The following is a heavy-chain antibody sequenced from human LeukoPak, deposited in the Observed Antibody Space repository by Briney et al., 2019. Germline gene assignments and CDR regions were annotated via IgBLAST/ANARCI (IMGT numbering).Heavy chain of an antibody. D-gene: IGHD2-21*02. CDR2: IYHSGST. CDR3: ARVVVVTANDAFDI. V-gene: IGHV4-39*07. CDR1: SGSISTSNYY. Sequence: SSETLSLTCTVSSGSISTSNYYWGWVRQPPGKALEWIGSIYHSGSTYYNPSLKSRVTISVDTSKNQFSLKLSSVTAADTAVYYCARVVVVTANDAFDIWGQGTMVTVSS. J-gene: IGHJ3*02.